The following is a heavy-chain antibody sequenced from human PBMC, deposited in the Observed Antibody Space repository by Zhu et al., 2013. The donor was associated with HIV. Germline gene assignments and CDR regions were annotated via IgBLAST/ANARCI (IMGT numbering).Heavy chain of an antibody. D-gene: IGHD3-9*01. CDR2: IIPIFGTA. CDR1: GGTFSSYA. CDR3: ARDRLRYFDWLLNPREYNWFDP. V-gene: IGHV1-69*01. Sequence: QVQLVQSGAEVKKPGSSVKVSCKASGGTFSSYAISWVRQAPGQGLEWMGGIIPIFGTANYAQKFQGRVTITADESTSTAYMELSSLRSEDTAVYYCARDRLRYFDWLLNPREYNWFDPWGQGTLVTVSS. J-gene: IGHJ5*02.